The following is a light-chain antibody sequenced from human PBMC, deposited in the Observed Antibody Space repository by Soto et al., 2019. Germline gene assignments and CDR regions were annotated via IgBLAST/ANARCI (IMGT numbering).Light chain of an antibody. J-gene: IGLJ1*01. CDR1: SSDIGSYNY. CDR3: CSYKTTTAYV. V-gene: IGLV2-14*03. CDR2: GVT. Sequence: QSALAQPASVSGSPGQSITISCTGTSSDIGSYNYISWYQQYPDKGPKLIIYGVTNRPSGVSNRFSGSKSGYTASLTISGLQAEDEADYYCCSYKTTTAYVFGTGTKVTVL.